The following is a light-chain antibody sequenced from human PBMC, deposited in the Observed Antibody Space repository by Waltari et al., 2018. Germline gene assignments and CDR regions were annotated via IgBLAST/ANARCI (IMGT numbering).Light chain of an antibody. CDR1: SGDVGSYKL. J-gene: IGLJ2*01. V-gene: IGLV2-23*02. CDR2: EVN. Sequence: QSGLTQPASVSGSPGQSITISCTGSSGDVGSYKLVSWYQRHPGKTPKLIISEVNDRPLGVSNRFSGAKSGNTASPTISGLQAEDEADYYCCSYAGGSVIFGGGTKLTVL. CDR3: CSYAGGSVI.